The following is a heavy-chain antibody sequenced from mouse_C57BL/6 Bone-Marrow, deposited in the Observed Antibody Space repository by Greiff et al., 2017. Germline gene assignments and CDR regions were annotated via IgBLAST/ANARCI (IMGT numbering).Heavy chain of an antibody. V-gene: IGHV5-9*01. CDR1: GFTFSSYT. J-gene: IGHJ1*03. Sequence: EVKLMESGGGSVKPGGSLKLSCAASGFTFSSYTMSWVRQTPEKRLAWVATISGGGGNTYYPDSVKGRFSISRDNDKNTLYLQMSSLRSEDTALYYCAGNFFWYFDVWGTGTTVTVSS. CDR2: ISGGGGNT. CDR3: AGNFFWYFDV.